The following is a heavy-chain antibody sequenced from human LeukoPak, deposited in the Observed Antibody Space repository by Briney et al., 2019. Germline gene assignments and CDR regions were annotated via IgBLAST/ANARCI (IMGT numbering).Heavy chain of an antibody. CDR2: FFLKGST. V-gene: IGHV4-38-2*02. Sequence: SETLSLTCTVSGYSITSAYYWGWIRQPPGKGLEWIGSFFLKGSTYYNPSLKSRVTISVDTSKNQFSLKLSSVTAADTAVYYCARSCLIVDIVATIRARLGGNAFDIWGQGTMVTVSS. CDR3: ARSCLIVDIVATIRARLGGNAFDI. D-gene: IGHD5-12*01. CDR1: GYSITSAYY. J-gene: IGHJ3*02.